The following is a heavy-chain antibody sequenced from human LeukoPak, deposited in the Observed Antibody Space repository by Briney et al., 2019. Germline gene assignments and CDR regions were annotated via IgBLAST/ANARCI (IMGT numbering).Heavy chain of an antibody. Sequence: GGSLRLSCAASGFTFSSYAMSWFRQAPGKGLEWVGFIRSKAYGGTTEYAASVKGRFTISRDDSKSIAYLQMNSLKTEDTAVYYCTGVSASSYYDILTGQIDYWGQGTLVTVSS. J-gene: IGHJ4*02. D-gene: IGHD3-9*01. V-gene: IGHV3-49*03. CDR1: GFTFSSYA. CDR3: TGVSASSYYDILTGQIDY. CDR2: IRSKAYGGTT.